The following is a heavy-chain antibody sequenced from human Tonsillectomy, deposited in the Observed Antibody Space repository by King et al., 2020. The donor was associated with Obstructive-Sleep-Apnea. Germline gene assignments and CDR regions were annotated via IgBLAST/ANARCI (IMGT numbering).Heavy chain of an antibody. J-gene: IGHJ4*02. CDR2: ASYSGAT. V-gene: IGHV4-39*07. CDR1: GGSISTSSDY. Sequence: QLQESGPGLVKPSETLSLTCTVSGGSISTSSDYWAWIRQPPGKGLEWIGSASYSGATHYNPSLESRVTLSVDTSKNQFSLKLNSVTAADTAVYYCARGQGGYWGQGTLVTVSS. CDR3: ARGQGGY.